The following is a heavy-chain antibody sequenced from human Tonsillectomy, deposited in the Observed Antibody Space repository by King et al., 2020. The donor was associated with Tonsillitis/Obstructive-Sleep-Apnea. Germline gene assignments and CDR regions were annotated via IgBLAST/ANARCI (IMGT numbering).Heavy chain of an antibody. J-gene: IGHJ6*04. V-gene: IGHV3-43*02. D-gene: IGHD3-3*01. CDR3: AKDRVGVTIFGVVMDV. CDR2: ISGDGGST. Sequence: VQLVESGGGVVQPGGSLRLSCAASGFTFDDYAMHWVRQAPGKGLEWVSLISGDGGSTYYADSVKGRFTISRDNSKNSLYLQMNSLRTEDTALYYCAKDRVGVTIFGVVMDVWGNGTTVTVSS. CDR1: GFTFDDYA.